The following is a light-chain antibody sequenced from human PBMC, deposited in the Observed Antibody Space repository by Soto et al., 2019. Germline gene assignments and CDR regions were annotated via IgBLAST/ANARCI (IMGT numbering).Light chain of an antibody. V-gene: IGKV1-9*01. CDR2: AAS. Sequence: IPFTHSPPPPSSSLGKKITITFPASQGISSYLAWYQQKPGKAPKLLIYAASTLQSGVPSRFSGSGSGTDFTLTISSLQPEDFATYYCQQLNDYPITFGQGTRLEIK. CDR3: QQLNDYPIT. J-gene: IGKJ5*01. CDR1: QGISSY.